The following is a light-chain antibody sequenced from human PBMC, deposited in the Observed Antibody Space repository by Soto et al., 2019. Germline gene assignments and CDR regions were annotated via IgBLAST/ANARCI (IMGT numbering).Light chain of an antibody. J-gene: IGKJ1*01. CDR2: GAS. Sequence: IVMTQSPATLCVSPGERATLSCRARQRVSSNLAWDQRQPRQAPRRLTYGASSRATGIPDRFSGSGSGTDFSLTISRLEPEDFAVYYCQQFGFSPRTYGQGTKVDIK. V-gene: IGKV3-20*01. CDR1: QRVSSN. CDR3: QQFGFSPRT.